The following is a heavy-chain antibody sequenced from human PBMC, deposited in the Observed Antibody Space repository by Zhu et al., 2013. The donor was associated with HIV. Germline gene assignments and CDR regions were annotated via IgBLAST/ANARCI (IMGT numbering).Heavy chain of an antibody. CDR2: MNPNSGNT. CDR1: GYTFTSYD. CDR3: ARVVGGYCSSTSCPRLYYYYYGMDV. D-gene: IGHD2-2*01. Sequence: VQPVQSGAEVKKPGASVKVSCKASGYTFTSYDINWVRQATGQGLEWMGWMNPNSGNTGYAQKFQGRVTMTRNTSISTAYMELSSLRSEDTAVYYCARVVGGYCSSTSCPRLYYYYYGMDVWGQGTTVTVSS. V-gene: IGHV1-8*01. J-gene: IGHJ6*02.